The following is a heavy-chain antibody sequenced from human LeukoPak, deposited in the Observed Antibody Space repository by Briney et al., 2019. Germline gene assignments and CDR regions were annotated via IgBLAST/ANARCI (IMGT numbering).Heavy chain of an antibody. D-gene: IGHD1-14*01. CDR3: AREGTVRWFDP. CDR1: GYSISSGYY. Sequence: SETLSLTCNVSGYSISSGYYWSWIRQPPGKGLEWIGGAYHSGYTYYNPSLNSRVTISVDTSKNQFSLKLNSVTAADTAVYYCAREGTVRWFDPWGQGTLVTVSS. CDR2: AYHSGYT. V-gene: IGHV4-38-2*02. J-gene: IGHJ5*02.